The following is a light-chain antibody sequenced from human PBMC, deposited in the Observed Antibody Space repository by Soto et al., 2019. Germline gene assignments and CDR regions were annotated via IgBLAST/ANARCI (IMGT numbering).Light chain of an antibody. CDR2: NAS. Sequence: EIVLTQSPATLSLSPGERATLSCRASQSVRNYLAWYQQKLGQPPRLLIYNASNRATGIPARFSGSGSGTDFTHTISSREPEDFAVYYCQQRSSWPLTFGQGTRLEIK. CDR1: QSVRNY. V-gene: IGKV3-11*01. CDR3: QQRSSWPLT. J-gene: IGKJ5*01.